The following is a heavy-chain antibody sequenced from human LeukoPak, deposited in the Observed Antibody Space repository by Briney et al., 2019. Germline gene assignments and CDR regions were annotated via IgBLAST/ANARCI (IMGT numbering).Heavy chain of an antibody. CDR3: ARNSGSKDYLAFDI. J-gene: IGHJ3*02. Sequence: ASVKVSCKASGYTFTSHGITWVRQAPGQGLEWMGWISVYNGNTNYAQKFQGRVTITRDTSASTAYMGLSSLRSEDTAVYYCARNSGSKDYLAFDIWGQGTMVTVSS. D-gene: IGHD1-26*01. V-gene: IGHV1-18*01. CDR1: GYTFTSHG. CDR2: ISVYNGNT.